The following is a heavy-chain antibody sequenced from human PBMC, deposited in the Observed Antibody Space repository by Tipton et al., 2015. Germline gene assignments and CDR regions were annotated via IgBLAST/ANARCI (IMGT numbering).Heavy chain of an antibody. J-gene: IGHJ5*02. Sequence: TLSLTCTVSGGSVSSRSYYWGWIRQSPGKGLEWIGSFYYSGSTYFNPSLKSRVTISVDTSKNQFSLKLTSVTAADTAVYYCARGGNNWFDPWGQGTLVTVSS. CDR3: ARGGNNWFDP. CDR1: GGSVSSRSYY. CDR2: FYYSGST. D-gene: IGHD2-15*01. V-gene: IGHV4-39*07.